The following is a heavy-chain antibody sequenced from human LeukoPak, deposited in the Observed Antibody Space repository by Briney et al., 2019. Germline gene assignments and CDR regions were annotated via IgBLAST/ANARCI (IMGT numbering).Heavy chain of an antibody. CDR3: ATDFYDST. CDR2: IRSNSDGGTI. CDR1: GFTFSSYW. V-gene: IGHV3-15*01. Sequence: GGSLRLSCEASGFTFSSYWMSWVRQAPGKGLEWVGRIRSNSDGGTIDYAAPVKGRFTLSRDDSKTTLYLQMNSLQTGDTAVYYCATDFYDSTWGQGTLVTVSS. J-gene: IGHJ5*02. D-gene: IGHD3-22*01.